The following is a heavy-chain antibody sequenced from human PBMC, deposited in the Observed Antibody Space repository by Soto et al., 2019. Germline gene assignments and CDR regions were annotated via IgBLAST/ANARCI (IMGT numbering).Heavy chain of an antibody. J-gene: IGHJ4*02. D-gene: IGHD3-10*01. V-gene: IGHV2-5*02. Sequence: QITLKESGPTLVKPTQTLTLTCTFSGFSLTTNGVGVGWIRQPPGKALEWFALIYWDNNNRFSPSLKNRLTITKDTSKNQVSLTRTNMDPVDTATYYCARRRGFGELASWVQGTLVTVSS. CDR2: IYWDNNN. CDR3: ARRRGFGELAS. CDR1: GFSLTTNGVG.